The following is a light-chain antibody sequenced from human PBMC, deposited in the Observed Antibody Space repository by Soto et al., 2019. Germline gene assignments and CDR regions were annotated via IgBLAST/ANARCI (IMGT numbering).Light chain of an antibody. V-gene: IGKV1-33*01. J-gene: IGKJ3*01. CDR1: QDISKY. CDR3: QQYDSCPFT. CDR2: DAS. Sequence: DIPMTQSPSSLSASVGDRVTITCQASQDISKYLNWYQQQPGKAPKLLIYDASNIETGVPSRFSGSGSFSYYTFTISSLHPEDFATYHCQQYDSCPFTFGPGTKVEIK.